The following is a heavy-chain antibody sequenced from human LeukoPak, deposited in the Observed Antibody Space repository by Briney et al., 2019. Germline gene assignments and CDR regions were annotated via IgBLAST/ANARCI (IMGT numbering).Heavy chain of an antibody. Sequence: GGSLRHSCAASGVTFSSYGRHWVRQAPGKGLEWVAVISYDGSNKYYAGSVKGRFTISRDNSKNTLYLQMNSLRAEDTAVYYCARVGEYCSSTSCYNWFDPWGQGTLVTVSS. CDR1: GVTFSSYG. CDR2: ISYDGSNK. J-gene: IGHJ5*02. D-gene: IGHD2-2*01. CDR3: ARVGEYCSSTSCYNWFDP. V-gene: IGHV3-30*03.